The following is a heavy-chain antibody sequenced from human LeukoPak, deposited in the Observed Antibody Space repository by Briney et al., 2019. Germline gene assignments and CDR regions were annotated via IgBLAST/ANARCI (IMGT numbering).Heavy chain of an antibody. V-gene: IGHV4-34*01. D-gene: IGHD4/OR15-4a*01. J-gene: IGHJ4*02. CDR3: ARLSASAKFDY. CDR1: GGSFSGYY. CDR2: INHSGST. Sequence: KPSETLSLTCAVYGGSFSGYYWSWIRQPPGKGLEWIGEINHSGSTNYNPSLKSRVTISVDTSKNQFSLNLNSVTAADTAVYYCARLSASAKFDYWGQGTLVSVSS.